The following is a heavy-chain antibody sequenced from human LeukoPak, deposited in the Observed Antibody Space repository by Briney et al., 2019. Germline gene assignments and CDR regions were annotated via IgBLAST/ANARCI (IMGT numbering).Heavy chain of an antibody. CDR1: GYTFTSYY. J-gene: IGHJ3*02. D-gene: IGHD3-22*01. Sequence: GASVKVSCKASGYTFTSYYMHWVRQAPGQGLEWMGIINPSGGSTSYAQKFQGRVTITADESTSTAYMELSSLRSEDTAVYYCARIPPEHYYDSSGYQNDAFDIWGQGTMVTVSS. CDR3: ARIPPEHYYDSSGYQNDAFDI. V-gene: IGHV1-46*01. CDR2: INPSGGST.